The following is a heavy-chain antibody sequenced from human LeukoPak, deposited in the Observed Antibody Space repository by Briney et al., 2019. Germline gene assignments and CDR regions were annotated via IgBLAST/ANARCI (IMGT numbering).Heavy chain of an antibody. CDR3: AKGETYIVVTSTSDS. J-gene: IGHJ4*02. CDR2: IGGSESST. Sequence: GGSLRLSCAASGFSFRSYAMTWVRQAPGKGLEWVSAIGGSESSTYYADSVKGRFTISRDNSKNTLYLQMNSLRAEDTAVYYCAKGETYIVVTSTSDSWGQGTLVTVSS. CDR1: GFSFRSYA. D-gene: IGHD2-21*02. V-gene: IGHV3-23*01.